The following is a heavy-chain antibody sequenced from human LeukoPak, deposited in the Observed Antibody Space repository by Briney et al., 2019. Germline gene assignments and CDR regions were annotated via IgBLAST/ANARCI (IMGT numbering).Heavy chain of an antibody. D-gene: IGHD4-17*01. CDR2: ISAYNGNT. J-gene: IGHJ6*03. CDR1: GYTFTSYG. V-gene: IGHV1-18*01. CDR3: ARTYGDYQKLYYYYYMDV. Sequence: GASVKVSCKASGYTFTSYGISWVRQAPGQGLEWMGWISAYNGNTNYAQKLQGRVTMTTDTSTSTAYMELRSLRSDDTAVYYCARTYGDYQKLYYYYYMDVWGKGTTVTISS.